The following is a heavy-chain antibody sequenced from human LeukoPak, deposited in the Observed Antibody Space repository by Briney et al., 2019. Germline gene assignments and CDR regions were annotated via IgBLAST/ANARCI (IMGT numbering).Heavy chain of an antibody. D-gene: IGHD3-3*01. V-gene: IGHV4-30-2*01. Sequence: SQTLSLTCAVSGGSISSGGYSWSWIRQPPGKGLEWIGYIYHSGSTYYNPSLKSRVTISVDSSKNQFSLKLSSVTAADTAVYYCARDRFLEWLSQGYYYYGMDVWGQGTTVTVSS. CDR1: GGSISSGGYS. CDR2: IYHSGST. CDR3: ARDRFLEWLSQGYYYYGMDV. J-gene: IGHJ6*02.